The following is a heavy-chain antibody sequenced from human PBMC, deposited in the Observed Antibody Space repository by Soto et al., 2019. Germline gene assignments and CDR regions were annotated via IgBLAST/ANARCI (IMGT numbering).Heavy chain of an antibody. V-gene: IGHV4-59*01. CDR3: ARVMIAGRGSAFDY. Sequence: SETLSLTCTVSGGSISSYYWSWIRQPPGKGLEWIGYIYYSGSTNYNPSLKCRVTISVDTSKNQFSLKLSSVTAADTAVYYCARVMIAGRGSAFDYWGQGTLVTVSS. J-gene: IGHJ4*02. CDR1: GGSISSYY. D-gene: IGHD3-22*01. CDR2: IYYSGST.